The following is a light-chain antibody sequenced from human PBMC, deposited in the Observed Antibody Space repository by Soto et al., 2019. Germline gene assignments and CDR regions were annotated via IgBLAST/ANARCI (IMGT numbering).Light chain of an antibody. CDR2: GPS. Sequence: EIVMTQSPATLSVSPGERATLSCRASQSVSGNVAWYQKKPGQAPRLLMYGPSTRATGVPARFSGRGSGTDFNLSISSLQSEGFALSYCQQYNNWPRTFGQGTKVEIK. CDR1: QSVSGN. J-gene: IGKJ1*01. V-gene: IGKV3-15*01. CDR3: QQYNNWPRT.